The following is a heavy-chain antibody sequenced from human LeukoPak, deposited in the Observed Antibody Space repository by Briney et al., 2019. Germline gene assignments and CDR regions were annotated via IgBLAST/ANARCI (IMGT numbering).Heavy chain of an antibody. CDR2: IYQSGST. CDR1: GYSISTGYS. D-gene: IGHD3-10*01. J-gene: IGHJ6*03. V-gene: IGHV4-38-2*01. CDR3: ARIFGSGNENYFYYMDV. Sequence: PSETLSLTCAVSGYSISTGYSWGWIRQPPGKGLEWIGIIYQSGSTFYNPSLRTRVTISVDTSKNQFSLNPSSVTAADTAVYYCARIFGSGNENYFYYMDVWGKGTTVTVSS.